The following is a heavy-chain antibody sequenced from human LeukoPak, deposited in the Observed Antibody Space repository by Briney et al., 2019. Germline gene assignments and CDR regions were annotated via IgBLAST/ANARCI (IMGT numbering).Heavy chain of an antibody. CDR3: ARGDTMVRGVIKAYYYYYMDV. Sequence: PGGSLRLSCAASAFTFSSYWMSCVRQAPGKGLEWVANIKQDGSEKYYVDSVKGRFTISRDNAKNSLYLQMNSLRAEDTAVYYCARGDTMVRGVIKAYYYYYMDVWGKGTTVTVSS. CDR2: IKQDGSEK. CDR1: AFTFSSYW. D-gene: IGHD3-10*01. V-gene: IGHV3-7*01. J-gene: IGHJ6*03.